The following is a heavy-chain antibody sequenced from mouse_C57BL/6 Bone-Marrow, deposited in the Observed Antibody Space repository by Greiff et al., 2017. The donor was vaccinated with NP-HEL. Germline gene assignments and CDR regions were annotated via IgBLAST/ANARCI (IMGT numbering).Heavy chain of an antibody. D-gene: IGHD1-1*01. CDR3: ARYYNGSSSFGY. J-gene: IGHJ2*01. CDR2: IDPNSGGT. Sequence: QVQLQQPGAELVKPGASVKLSCKASGYTFTSYLMHWVKQRPGRGLEWIGRIDPNSGGTKYNEKFKSKATLTVDKPASTAYMQLNSLTSEDSAVYYSARYYNGSSSFGYWGQGTTLTVSS. V-gene: IGHV1-72*01. CDR1: GYTFTSYL.